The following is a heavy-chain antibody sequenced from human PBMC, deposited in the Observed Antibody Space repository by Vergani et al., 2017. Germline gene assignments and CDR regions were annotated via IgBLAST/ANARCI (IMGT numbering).Heavy chain of an antibody. V-gene: IGHV4-31*03. CDR1: GGSISSGGYY. CDR2: IYYSGST. J-gene: IGHJ6*03. D-gene: IGHD3-3*01. CDR3: ARRRGNDFWSGYPRDLGRDYYYYYMDV. Sequence: QVQLQESGPGLVKPSQTLSLTCTVSGGSISSGGYYWSWIRQHPGKGLEWIGYIYYSGSTYYNPSLKSRVTISVDTSKNQFSLKLSSVTAADTAVYYCARRRGNDFWSGYPRDLGRDYYYYYMDVWGKGTTVTVSS.